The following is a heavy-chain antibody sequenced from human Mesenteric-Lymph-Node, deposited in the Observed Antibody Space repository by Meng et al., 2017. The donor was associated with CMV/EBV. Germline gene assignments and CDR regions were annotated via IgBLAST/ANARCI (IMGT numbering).Heavy chain of an antibody. J-gene: IGHJ4*02. V-gene: IGHV1-46*01. Sequence: ASVKVSCKTSGYTFTIHYIHWVRQAPGRGLEWMGIINPSSGTTSYPQKFRGRITMTRDTSASTVYMELSSLTSEDTAVYYCAREDRRDGHNAHFDYWGQGTLVTVSS. D-gene: IGHD5-24*01. CDR2: INPSSGTT. CDR3: AREDRRDGHNAHFDY. CDR1: GYTFTIHY.